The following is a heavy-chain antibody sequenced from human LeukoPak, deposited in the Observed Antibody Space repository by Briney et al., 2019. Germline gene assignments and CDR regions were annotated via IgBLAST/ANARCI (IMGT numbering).Heavy chain of an antibody. J-gene: IGHJ3*02. D-gene: IGHD3-22*01. CDR3: ARVSPGYDSSGLDAFDI. CDR2: IFHSGST. Sequence: PSETLSLTCTVSGGSISRYYCNCLGIRQPPGKGLEWIGYIFHSGSTNYNPSLKSRVTISVDTSKNQFSLKLSSVTAADTAVYYCARVSPGYDSSGLDAFDIWGQGTMVTVSS. V-gene: IGHV4-59*12. CDR1: GGSISRYY.